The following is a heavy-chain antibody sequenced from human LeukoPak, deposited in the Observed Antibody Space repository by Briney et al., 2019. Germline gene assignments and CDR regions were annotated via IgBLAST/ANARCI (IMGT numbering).Heavy chain of an antibody. V-gene: IGHV4-39*01. CDR3: ARHGSTDYFDF. J-gene: IGHJ4*02. CDR1: GGXISTAASF. Sequence: SETLSLTCAVSGGXISTAASFWGWFRQPPGKGLEWIGRIYYSGSTFYNPSLKSRVTISVDTSKNQFSLRLSSVTAADTAVYYCARHGSTDYFDFWGQGTLVTVSP. CDR2: IYYSGST. D-gene: IGHD2-2*03.